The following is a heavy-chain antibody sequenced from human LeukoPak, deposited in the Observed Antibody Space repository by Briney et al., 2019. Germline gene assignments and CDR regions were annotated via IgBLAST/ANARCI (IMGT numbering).Heavy chain of an antibody. V-gene: IGHV4-59*12. CDR3: AGTFFGTTTNYYYYYMDV. CDR2: IYYSGST. CDR1: GGSISSYY. D-gene: IGHD3-3*01. Sequence: SETLSLTCTVSGGSISSYYWSWIRQPPGKGLEWIGYIYYSGSTNYNPSLKSRVTISVDTSKNQFSLKLSSVTAADTAVYYCAGTFFGTTTNYYYYYMDVWGKGTTVTVSS. J-gene: IGHJ6*03.